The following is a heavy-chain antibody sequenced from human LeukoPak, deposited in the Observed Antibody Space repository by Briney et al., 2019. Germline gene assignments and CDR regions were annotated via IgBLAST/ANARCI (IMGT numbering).Heavy chain of an antibody. CDR1: GFTFSSYA. D-gene: IGHD2-8*01. V-gene: IGHV3-23*01. Sequence: GGSLRLSCAASGFTFSSYAMGWVRQAPGRGLEWVSGISDSGGNTYNGDSVKGRFTISSDNSKNTLYPQMNSLRAEDTALYYCAKGPHAIYLGDWFDPWGQGTLVAVSS. J-gene: IGHJ5*02. CDR2: ISDSGGNT. CDR3: AKGPHAIYLGDWFDP.